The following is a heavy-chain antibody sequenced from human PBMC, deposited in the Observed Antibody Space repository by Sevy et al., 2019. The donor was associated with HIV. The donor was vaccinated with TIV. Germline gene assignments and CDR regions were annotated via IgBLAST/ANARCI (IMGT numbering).Heavy chain of an antibody. V-gene: IGHV1-69*13. CDR1: GGTFSSYA. CDR2: IIPIFGTA. D-gene: IGHD3-3*01. CDR3: ARASIQSRAGITIFGARGLFFDY. J-gene: IGHJ4*02. Sequence: SVKVSCKASGGTFSSYAISWVRQAPGQGLEWMGGIIPIFGTANYAQKFQGRVTITADESTSTAYMELSSLRSEDTAVYYCARASIQSRAGITIFGARGLFFDYWGQGTLVTVSS.